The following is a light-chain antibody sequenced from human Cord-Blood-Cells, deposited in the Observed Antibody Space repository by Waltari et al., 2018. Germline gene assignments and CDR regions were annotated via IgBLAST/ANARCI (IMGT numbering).Light chain of an antibody. CDR3: QQSYSTLGIT. CDR1: QSISSY. V-gene: IGKV1-39*01. CDR2: AAS. J-gene: IGKJ3*01. Sequence: DIQMTQSPSSLSASVGDRVTITCRAIQSISSYLNWYQQKPGKAPKLLIYAASSLQSGVPSRFSGSGSGTDFTLTISSLQPEDFATYYCQQSYSTLGITFGPGTKVDIK.